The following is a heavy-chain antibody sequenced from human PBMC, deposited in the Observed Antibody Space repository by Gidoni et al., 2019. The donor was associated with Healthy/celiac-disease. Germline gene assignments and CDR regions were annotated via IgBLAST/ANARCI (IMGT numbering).Heavy chain of an antibody. CDR1: GFTFSSYS. CDR2: ISSSSSYI. Sequence: GPLRLSCAASGFTFSSYSMNWVRQAPGNGLEWVSSISSSSSYIYYADSVKGRFTISRDNAKNSLYLQMNSLRAEDTAVYYCARDFNSVEDRYYYYGMDVWGQGTTVTVSS. D-gene: IGHD2-15*01. V-gene: IGHV3-21*01. J-gene: IGHJ6*02. CDR3: ARDFNSVEDRYYYYGMDV.